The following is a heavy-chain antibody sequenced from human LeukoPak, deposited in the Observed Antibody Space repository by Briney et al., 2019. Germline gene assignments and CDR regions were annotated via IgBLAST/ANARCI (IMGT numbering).Heavy chain of an antibody. CDR1: GFTFDDYA. D-gene: IGHD3-22*01. V-gene: IGHV3-9*01. Sequence: PGRSLRLSCAASGFTFDDYAMHWVRQAPGKGLEWVSGISWNSGSIGYADSVKGRFTISRDNAKNSLYLQVNSLRAEDTALYYCAKDTFRGVVVTIDYWGQGTLVTVSS. CDR2: ISWNSGSI. CDR3: AKDTFRGVVVTIDY. J-gene: IGHJ4*02.